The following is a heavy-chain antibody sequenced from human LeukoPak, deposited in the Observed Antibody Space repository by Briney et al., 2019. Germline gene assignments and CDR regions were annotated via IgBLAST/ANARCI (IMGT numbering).Heavy chain of an antibody. CDR1: GFTFSTYW. V-gene: IGHV3-74*01. J-gene: IGHJ4*02. CDR3: ARGEPNYSYFK. CDR2: INNDGTEK. Sequence: PGGSLRLSCAASGFTFSTYWMHWVRQAPGKGLMWVSRINNDGTEKVYADSVKGRFTISRDNAKNTVYLQMNSLRVEDTAVYYCARGEPNYSYFKWGQGTLVSVSS. D-gene: IGHD5-18*01.